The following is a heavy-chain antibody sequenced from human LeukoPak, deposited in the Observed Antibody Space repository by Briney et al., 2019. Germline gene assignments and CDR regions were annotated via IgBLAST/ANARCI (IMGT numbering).Heavy chain of an antibody. V-gene: IGHV4-4*07. Sequence: SETLSLTCTVSGGSISSYYWSWIRQPAGKGLEWLGRIYTSGSTNYNPSLTSRVTMSVDTSKIQFSLKLSYVTAADTAVYYCAREGTYYDILRWGQGTLVTVSS. CDR3: AREGTYYDILR. CDR1: GGSISSYY. CDR2: IYTSGST. J-gene: IGHJ4*02. D-gene: IGHD3-9*01.